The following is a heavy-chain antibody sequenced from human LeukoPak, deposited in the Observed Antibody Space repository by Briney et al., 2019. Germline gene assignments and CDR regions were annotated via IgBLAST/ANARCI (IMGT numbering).Heavy chain of an antibody. V-gene: IGHV1-46*01. CDR3: VRDSDHAPDY. J-gene: IGHJ4*02. Sequence: GASVKVSCKASGDTFTSYYMHWVRQAPGQGLEWMGIINPSGGSTSYAQKFQGRVTMTRDTSTSTVYMELSSLRSDDTAVYYCVRDSDHAPDYWGQGTLVTVSS. CDR1: GDTFTSYY. CDR2: INPSGGST. D-gene: IGHD3-10*01.